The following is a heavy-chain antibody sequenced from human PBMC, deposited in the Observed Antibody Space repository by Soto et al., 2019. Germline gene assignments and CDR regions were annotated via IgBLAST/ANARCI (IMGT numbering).Heavy chain of an antibody. Sequence: QVKLVQSAGEVKKSGASVKVSCKASGYTFTNYGLSWVRQAPGQGLEWMGFIIVSNGNTNYARKLHGRLTMTTDTSTSTAYMELRSLRSDDTAVYYCARGGYCTSTSCYEDFYHGMDVWGQGTTFTFSS. CDR3: ARGGYCTSTSCYEDFYHGMDV. V-gene: IGHV1-18*04. J-gene: IGHJ6*02. CDR2: IIVSNGNT. D-gene: IGHD2-2*01. CDR1: GYTFTNYG.